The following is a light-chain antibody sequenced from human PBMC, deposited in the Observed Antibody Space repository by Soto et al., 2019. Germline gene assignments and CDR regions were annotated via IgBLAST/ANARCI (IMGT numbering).Light chain of an antibody. Sequence: SYELTQPPSVSVAPGKTARITCGGNNIGSKSVHWYQQKSGQAPVLVIYYDSDRPSGIPERFSGSNSGNTATLTISRAEAGDEADYYCQVWDSSSDHVVFGGGTKLTVL. J-gene: IGLJ2*01. V-gene: IGLV3-21*04. CDR3: QVWDSSSDHVV. CDR1: NIGSKS. CDR2: YDS.